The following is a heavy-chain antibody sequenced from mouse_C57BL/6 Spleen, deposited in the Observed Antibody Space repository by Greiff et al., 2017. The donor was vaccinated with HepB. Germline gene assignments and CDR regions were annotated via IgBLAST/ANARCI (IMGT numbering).Heavy chain of an antibody. V-gene: IGHV1-64*01. CDR2: IHPNSGST. CDR1: GYTFTSYW. D-gene: IGHD1-1*01. J-gene: IGHJ4*01. CDR3: AREKLYYYAMDY. Sequence: VQLQQPGAELVKPGASVKLSCKASGYTFTSYWMHWVKQRPGQGLEWIGMIHPNSGSTNYNEKFKSKATLTVDKSSSTAYMQLSSLTSEDSAVYYCAREKLYYYAMDYWGQGTSVTVSS.